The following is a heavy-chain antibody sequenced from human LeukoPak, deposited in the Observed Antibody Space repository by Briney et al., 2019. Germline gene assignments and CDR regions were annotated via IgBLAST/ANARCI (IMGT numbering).Heavy chain of an antibody. Sequence: GGSLRLSCAASGFTFSSYSMNWVRQAPGEGLEWVSSISSSSSYIYYADSVKGRFTISRDNAKNSLYLQMNSLRAEDTAVYYCAGGTTGDYYYYYGMDVWGKGTTVTVSS. D-gene: IGHD1-1*01. CDR3: AGGTTGDYYYYYGMDV. CDR2: ISSSSSYI. J-gene: IGHJ6*04. CDR1: GFTFSSYS. V-gene: IGHV3-21*01.